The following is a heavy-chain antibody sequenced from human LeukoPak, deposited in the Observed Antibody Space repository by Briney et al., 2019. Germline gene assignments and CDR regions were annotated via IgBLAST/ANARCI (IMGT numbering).Heavy chain of an antibody. J-gene: IGHJ3*02. CDR2: IGSSGSPI. V-gene: IGHV3-11*04. CDR3: ARDLDSSGLTDAFDI. Sequence: GGSLRLSCAASGFIFSDYYMGWIRQAPAKGLEGISYIGSSGSPIYYADSVKGRFTISRNNAKNSVYLELNSLRAEDTAVYYCARDLDSSGLTDAFDIWGQGTMVTVSS. CDR1: GFIFSDYY. D-gene: IGHD6-19*01.